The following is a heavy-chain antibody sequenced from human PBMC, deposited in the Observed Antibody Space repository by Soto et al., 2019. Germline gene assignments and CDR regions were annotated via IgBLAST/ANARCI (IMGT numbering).Heavy chain of an antibody. D-gene: IGHD3-3*01. CDR1: GDSVSSNSAA. CDR2: TYYRSKWYN. V-gene: IGHV6-1*01. Sequence: SQTLSLTGAISGDSVSSNSAAWNWIRQSPSRGLEWLGRTYYRSKWYNDYAVSVKSRITINPDTSKNQFSLQLNSVTPEDTAVYYCARDSGITIFGVAPNYYYYGMDVWGQGTTVTVSS. J-gene: IGHJ6*02. CDR3: ARDSGITIFGVAPNYYYYGMDV.